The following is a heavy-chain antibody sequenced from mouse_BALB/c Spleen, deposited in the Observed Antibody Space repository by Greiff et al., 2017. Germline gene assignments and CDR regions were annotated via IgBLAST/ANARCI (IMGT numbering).Heavy chain of an antibody. V-gene: IGHV5-6*01. D-gene: IGHD4-1*01. J-gene: IGHJ4*01. CDR3: ARELTGPYYYAMDY. Sequence: VKLMESGGDLVKPGGSLKLSCAASGFTFSSYGMSWVRQTPDKRLEWVATISSGGSYTYYPDSVKGRFTISRDNAKNTLYLQMSSLKSEDTAMYYCARELTGPYYYAMDYWGQGTSVTVSS. CDR1: GFTFSSYG. CDR2: ISSGGSYT.